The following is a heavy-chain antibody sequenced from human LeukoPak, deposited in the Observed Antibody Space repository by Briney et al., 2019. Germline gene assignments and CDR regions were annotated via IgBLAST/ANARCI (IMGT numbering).Heavy chain of an antibody. V-gene: IGHV1-18*01. CDR1: AYTFTTSA. CDR3: ARVPLGDSSTYYYPKPDWFDP. CDR2: ITVYNGYT. D-gene: IGHD3-22*01. Sequence: ASVKVSCKASAYTFTTSAISWVRQAPGQGLEWMGWITVYNGYTNYAQKLQGRVTMTTDTSTSTAYMELRSLRSDDTAVYYCARVPLGDSSTYYYPKPDWFDPWGLGTLV. J-gene: IGHJ5*02.